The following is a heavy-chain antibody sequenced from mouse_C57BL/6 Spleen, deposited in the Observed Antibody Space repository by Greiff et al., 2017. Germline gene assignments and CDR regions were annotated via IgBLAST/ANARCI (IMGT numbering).Heavy chain of an antibody. D-gene: IGHD2-4*01. V-gene: IGHV1-61*01. Sequence: VQLQQSGAELVRPGSSVKLSCKASGYTFTSYWMDWVKQRPGQGLEWIGNIYPSDSETHYNQKFKDKATFAVDKSSSTAYMQLSSLTSEDSAVYYCARGPFGYDYDGGYFDYWGQGTTLTVAS. CDR3: ARGPFGYDYDGGYFDY. CDR2: IYPSDSET. J-gene: IGHJ2*01. CDR1: GYTFTSYW.